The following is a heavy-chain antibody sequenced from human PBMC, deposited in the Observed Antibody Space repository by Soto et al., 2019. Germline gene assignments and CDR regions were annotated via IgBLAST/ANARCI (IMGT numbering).Heavy chain of an antibody. Sequence: EEQLVESGGDLVQPGGSLRLSCAASGFNVSNNYMSWVRQAPGKGLEWVSLIYSGGSTYYADSVKGRLTISRDSSKNTRYLQMNSLRAEDTAMYYCAAYSHKGYWGQGTLVTVSS. CDR3: AAYSHKGY. CDR2: IYSGGST. D-gene: IGHD3-16*01. V-gene: IGHV3-66*01. J-gene: IGHJ4*02. CDR1: GFNVSNNY.